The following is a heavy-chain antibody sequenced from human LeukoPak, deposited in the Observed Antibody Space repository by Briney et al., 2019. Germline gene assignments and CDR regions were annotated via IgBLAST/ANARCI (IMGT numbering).Heavy chain of an antibody. Sequence: SETLSLTCTVSGSSISSTTYFWGWIRQPPGKGLEWIAGIYYTGSSSYNPSLKSRVTISVDTSKNQFSLELTSVTAADTAVYYCARPHIGGSDLTDFDYWGQGTLVTVSS. CDR1: GSSISSTTYF. J-gene: IGHJ4*02. CDR2: IYYTGSS. D-gene: IGHD1-26*01. CDR3: ARPHIGGSDLTDFDY. V-gene: IGHV4-39*01.